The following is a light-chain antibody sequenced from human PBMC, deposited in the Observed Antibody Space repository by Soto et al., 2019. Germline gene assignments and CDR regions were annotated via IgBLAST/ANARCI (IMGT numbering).Light chain of an antibody. CDR3: QQAYSTPYT. CDR2: WAS. J-gene: IGKJ2*01. CDR1: QTVLYSSDNKNY. Sequence: DIVMTQSPDSLAVSLGERATINCKPSQTVLYSSDNKNYLAWYQQKPGQPPKLLIYWASTRESGVPDRFSGSGSGTDFTLTISSLQAEDVAVYYCQQAYSTPYTFGQGTKLEIK. V-gene: IGKV4-1*01.